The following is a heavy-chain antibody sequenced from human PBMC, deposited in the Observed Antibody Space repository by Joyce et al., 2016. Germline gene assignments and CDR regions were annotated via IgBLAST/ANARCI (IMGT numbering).Heavy chain of an antibody. Sequence: QVQLVESGGGVVQPGRSLRLSCAASGFTFSSYGLHWVRQAPGKGLEWVVFIPYDGNNKYYADSLRGRFTISRDNSKNTLYLQMNGLRAEDTALYYCAKDFLMEAVAGPNALDIWGQGTKVTVSS. J-gene: IGHJ3*02. CDR2: IPYDGNNK. D-gene: IGHD6-19*01. CDR1: GFTFSSYG. V-gene: IGHV3-30*18. CDR3: AKDFLMEAVAGPNALDI.